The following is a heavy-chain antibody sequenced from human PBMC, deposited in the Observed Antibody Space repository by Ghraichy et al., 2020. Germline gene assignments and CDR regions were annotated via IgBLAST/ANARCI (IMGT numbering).Heavy chain of an antibody. J-gene: IGHJ4*02. V-gene: IGHV4-38-2*02. CDR2: IYYSGTT. Sequence: SQTLSLTCTVSGDSIISNYHWGWIRQPPGKELEWIGSIYYSGTTYYNPSLKSRVTISVDTSKNQFSLKLTSVTAADMALYYCTRDFGSGRVDYWGQGTQVTVSS. D-gene: IGHD3-10*01. CDR1: GDSIISNYH. CDR3: TRDFGSGRVDY.